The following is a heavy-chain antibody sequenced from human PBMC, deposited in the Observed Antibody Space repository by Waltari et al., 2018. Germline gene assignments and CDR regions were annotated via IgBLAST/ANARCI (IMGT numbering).Heavy chain of an antibody. Sequence: QVQLVQSGAEVKKPGASVKVSCKASGYTFTGYYMHWVRQAPGQGLEWMGRSNPNSGGTNYAQKCQGRVTMTRDTSISTAYMELSRLRSDDTAVYYCARDPYDFWSGYYPTNFDYWGQGTLVTVSS. J-gene: IGHJ4*02. V-gene: IGHV1-2*06. CDR1: GYTFTGYY. CDR3: ARDPYDFWSGYYPTNFDY. D-gene: IGHD3-3*01. CDR2: SNPNSGGT.